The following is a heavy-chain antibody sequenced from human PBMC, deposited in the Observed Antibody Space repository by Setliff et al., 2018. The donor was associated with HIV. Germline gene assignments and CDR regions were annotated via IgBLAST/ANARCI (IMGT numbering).Heavy chain of an antibody. CDR3: ARGGIGDYYYYYMDV. Sequence: SETLSLTCTVSGGSISSGGYYWSWIRQPAGKGLEWIGRIYSSGSTTYSPSLKSRVTISIDTSKNQFSLKLSSVTAADTAVYYWARGGIGDYYYYYMDVWGKGTTVTVSS. J-gene: IGHJ6*03. CDR2: IYSSGST. D-gene: IGHD3-10*01. CDR1: GGSISSGGYY. V-gene: IGHV4-61*02.